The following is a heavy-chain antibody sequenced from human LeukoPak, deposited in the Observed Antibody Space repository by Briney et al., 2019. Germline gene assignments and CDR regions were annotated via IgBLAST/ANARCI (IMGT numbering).Heavy chain of an antibody. D-gene: IGHD5-12*01. CDR2: INPDSGDT. Sequence: GASVKVSCKASGDTFTGYYMHWVRQAPGQGLEWMGWINPDSGDTNYAQKFQGWVTMTRDTSISTVYMELSRLRSDDTAVYYCATVARGLGAFDIWGQGTMVTVSS. J-gene: IGHJ3*02. CDR1: GDTFTGYY. CDR3: ATVARGLGAFDI. V-gene: IGHV1-2*04.